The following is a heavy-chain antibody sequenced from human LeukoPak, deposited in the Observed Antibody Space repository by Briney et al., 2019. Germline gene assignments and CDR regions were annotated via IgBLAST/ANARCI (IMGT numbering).Heavy chain of an antibody. Sequence: PGGSLSLSCAASGFTFSSYGMRWVRQAPGKGLEWVEFISYDGSTKYYPASVKGRFTISSDNSKNTLYLQMNSLRADDTAVYYCAKDEMVTGTLYYCDYWGQGTLVTVSS. CDR3: AKDEMVTGTLYYCDY. V-gene: IGHV3-30*18. CDR1: GFTFSSYG. J-gene: IGHJ4*02. CDR2: ISYDGSTK. D-gene: IGHD1-7*01.